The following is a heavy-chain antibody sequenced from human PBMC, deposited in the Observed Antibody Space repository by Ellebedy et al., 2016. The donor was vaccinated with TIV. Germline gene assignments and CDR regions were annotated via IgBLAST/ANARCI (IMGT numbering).Heavy chain of an antibody. CDR3: ARDRVSDGSGRYDPYYCMDV. Sequence: GGSLRLSXAASGFTFRSYGMFWVRQAPGKGLEWVAVIWYDGSNKYYADSVKGRFTISRDNSKNTMYLQMNSLRAEDTAVYYCARDRVSDGSGRYDPYYCMDVWGKGTTVTVSS. J-gene: IGHJ6*03. CDR1: GFTFRSYG. D-gene: IGHD3-10*01. CDR2: IWYDGSNK. V-gene: IGHV3-33*01.